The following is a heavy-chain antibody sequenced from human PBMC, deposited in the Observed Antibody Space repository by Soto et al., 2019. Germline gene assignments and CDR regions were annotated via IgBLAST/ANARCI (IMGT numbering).Heavy chain of an antibody. D-gene: IGHD2-8*02. CDR3: APTGGAMLYFVH. Sequence: QVQLVQSGAEVKKPGDSVKVSCKASGSIFNDHYVHWVRQAPGQDLEWMGWVNPNTGGSNSAQTFRGRFTVTKDKSINTAYLALTVLTSDDTATHYFAPTGGAMLYFVHWGQGTLATVSS. J-gene: IGHJ4*02. CDR2: VNPNTGGS. CDR1: GSIFNDHY. V-gene: IGHV1-2*02.